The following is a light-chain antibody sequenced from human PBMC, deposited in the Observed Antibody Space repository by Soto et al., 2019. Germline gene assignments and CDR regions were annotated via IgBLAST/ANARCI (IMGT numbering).Light chain of an antibody. CDR2: DAS. CDR1: QSISSW. V-gene: IGKV1-5*01. Sequence: DIQMTQSPSTLSASVGDRATITCRASQSISSWLAWYQQKPGKAPKLLIYDASSLKSGVPSRFSGSGSGTEFTLTISSLQPDDFATYYCQQYNSYPVTFGQGTKVEIK. J-gene: IGKJ1*01. CDR3: QQYNSYPVT.